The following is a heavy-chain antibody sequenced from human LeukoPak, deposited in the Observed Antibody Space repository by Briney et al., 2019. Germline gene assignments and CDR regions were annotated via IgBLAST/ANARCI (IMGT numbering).Heavy chain of an antibody. D-gene: IGHD2-15*01. J-gene: IGHJ6*02. Sequence: SVKVSCKASGGTFSSYAISWVRQAPGQGLEWMGGIIPIFGTANYAQKFQGRVTITADESTSTAYMELSSLRSEDTAVYYCARVGYCSGGSCLNYYYYYGMDVWGQGTTVTVSS. CDR2: IIPIFGTA. CDR1: GGTFSSYA. CDR3: ARVGYCSGGSCLNYYYYYGMDV. V-gene: IGHV1-69*13.